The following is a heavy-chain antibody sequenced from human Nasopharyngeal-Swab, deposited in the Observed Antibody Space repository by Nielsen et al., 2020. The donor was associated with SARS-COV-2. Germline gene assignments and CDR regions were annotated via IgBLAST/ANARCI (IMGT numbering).Heavy chain of an antibody. CDR1: GFTFSSYG. CDR3: AKDLGIVVVPAARGLFDY. CDR2: ISYDGSNK. D-gene: IGHD2-2*03. Sequence: GESLKISCAASGFTFSSYGMHWVRQAPGKGLEWVAVISYDGSNKYYADSVKGRFTISRDNSKNTLYLQMNSLRAEDTAVYYCAKDLGIVVVPAARGLFDYWGQGTLVTVSS. V-gene: IGHV3-30*18. J-gene: IGHJ4*02.